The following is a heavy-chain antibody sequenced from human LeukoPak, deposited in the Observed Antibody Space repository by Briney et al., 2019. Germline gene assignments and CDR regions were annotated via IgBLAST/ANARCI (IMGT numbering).Heavy chain of an antibody. V-gene: IGHV3-7*01. Sequence: PGGSLRLSCAASGFTFSSYWMSWVRQAPGKGLEWVANIKQDGSVKYYVDSVKGRFTISRDNAKNSLYLQMSSLRAEDTAVYYCARVGRYAVFGVVKYYFEYWGQGTLVTVSS. J-gene: IGHJ4*02. CDR2: IKQDGSVK. D-gene: IGHD3-3*01. CDR3: ARVGRYAVFGVVKYYFEY. CDR1: GFTFSSYW.